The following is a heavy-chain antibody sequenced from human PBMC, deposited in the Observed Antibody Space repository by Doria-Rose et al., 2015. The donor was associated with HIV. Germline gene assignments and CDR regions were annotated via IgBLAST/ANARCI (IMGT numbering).Heavy chain of an antibody. CDR3: ARDPDHTGLRFFDL. D-gene: IGHD5-12*01. Sequence: VQLVQSGGGLVRPGWSLRLSCAASGFTFITYSMNWVRQAPGEGLEGVSSNSSDSKYIYYTDSLKGRFIISRDTAKNALFLKMNALRIEDTGVYYCARDPDHTGLRFFDLWGRGTMVTVSS. V-gene: IGHV3-21*03. J-gene: IGHJ2*01. CDR2: NSSDSKYI. CDR1: GFTFITYS.